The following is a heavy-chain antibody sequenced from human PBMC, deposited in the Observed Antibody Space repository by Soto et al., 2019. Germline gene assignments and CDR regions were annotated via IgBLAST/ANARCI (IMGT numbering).Heavy chain of an antibody. Sequence: GGSLRLSCAASGFTFSSYGMHWVRQAPGKGLEWVAVIWYDGSNQYYADSVKGRFTISRDNSKNTLYLQMNSLRAEDTAVYYCARGYSSAWFPFDYWGQGTLVTVSS. CDR2: IWYDGSNQ. CDR1: GFTFSSYG. V-gene: IGHV3-33*01. CDR3: ARGYSSAWFPFDY. J-gene: IGHJ4*02. D-gene: IGHD6-19*01.